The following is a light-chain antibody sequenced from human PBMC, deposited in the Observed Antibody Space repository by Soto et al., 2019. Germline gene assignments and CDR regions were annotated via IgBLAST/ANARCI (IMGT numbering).Light chain of an antibody. Sequence: EIVLTQSPGTLSLSLGERATLSCRASQSISSTSLAWYQQKPGQAPRLLIYGASTRATGIPDRFSGSESGTDFTLTISRLEPEDFVVYYCQQYGNSPFTVGQGTRLESK. CDR3: QQYGNSPFT. V-gene: IGKV3-20*01. J-gene: IGKJ5*01. CDR1: QSISSTS. CDR2: GAS.